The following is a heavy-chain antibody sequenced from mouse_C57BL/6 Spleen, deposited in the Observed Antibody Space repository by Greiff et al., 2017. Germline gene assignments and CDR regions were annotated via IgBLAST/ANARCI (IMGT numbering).Heavy chain of an antibody. CDR1: GFTFTDYY. V-gene: IGHV1-36*01. CDR3: AREDYYGSSRYYFDY. CDR2: VYPYNGGT. Sequence: VQLQQSGPVLVKPGPSVKISCKASGFTFTDYYMHWVKQSHGKSLEWIGLVYPYNGGTSYNQKSKGKATLTVDTSSSTAYMELNSLTSEDSAVYYCAREDYYGSSRYYFDYWGQGTTLTVSS. J-gene: IGHJ2*01. D-gene: IGHD1-1*01.